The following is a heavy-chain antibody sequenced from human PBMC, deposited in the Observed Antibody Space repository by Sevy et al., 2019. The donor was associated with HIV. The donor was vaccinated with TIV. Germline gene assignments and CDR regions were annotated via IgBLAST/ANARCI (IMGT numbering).Heavy chain of an antibody. J-gene: IGHJ6*02. CDR3: AREKAVAGISYYYYYGMDV. V-gene: IGHV3-11*01. D-gene: IGHD6-19*01. CDR2: ISSSGSTI. CDR1: VFTFSDYY. Sequence: GGSLRLSCAASVFTFSDYYMSWIRQAPGKGLEWVSYISSSGSTIYYADSVKGRFTISRDNAKNSLYLQMNSLRAEDTAVYYCAREKAVAGISYYYYYGMDVWDQGTTVTVSS.